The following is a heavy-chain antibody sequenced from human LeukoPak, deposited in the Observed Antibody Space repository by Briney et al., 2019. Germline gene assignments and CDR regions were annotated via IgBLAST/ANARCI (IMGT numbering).Heavy chain of an antibody. CDR1: GGSISGYY. J-gene: IGHJ4*02. V-gene: IGHV4-59*01. D-gene: IGHD6-19*01. CDR2: IYYSGTT. CDR3: ARMTSYSSGCYFDY. Sequence: SETLSLICTVTGGSISGYYWSWIRQPPGKGLEWIGFIYYSGTTNYNPSPKSRVTVSVDTSKNQFSLMLSSVTAADTAVYYCARMTSYSSGCYFDYWGQGTLVTVSS.